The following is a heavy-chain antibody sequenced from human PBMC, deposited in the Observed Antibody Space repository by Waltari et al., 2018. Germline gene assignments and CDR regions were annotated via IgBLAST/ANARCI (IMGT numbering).Heavy chain of an antibody. CDR2: ISAGGDVT. J-gene: IGHJ4*02. CDR3: AKGPYCSGGNCYQPYFDY. D-gene: IGHD2-15*01. Sequence: EVQLLESGRGLVQPGGSLRLSCVASGLTFCTYVMNWVRQAPGKGLEWVSAISAGGDVTYYADSVKGRFTISTDNSKNTLYLQMNSLRAEDTAVYYCAKGPYCSGGNCYQPYFDYWGQGTLVTVSS. V-gene: IGHV3-23*01. CDR1: GLTFCTYV.